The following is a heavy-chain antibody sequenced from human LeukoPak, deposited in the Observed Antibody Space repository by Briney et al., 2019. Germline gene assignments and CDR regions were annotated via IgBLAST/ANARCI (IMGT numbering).Heavy chain of an antibody. CDR2: IYHSGST. CDR3: ARERGAPSGGGFDY. Sequence: SETLSLTCTVSGGSISSSSYYWGWIRQPPGKGLEWIGYIYHSGSTYYNPSLKSRVTISVDRSKNQFSLKLSSVTAADTAVYYCARERGAPSGGGFDYWGQGTLVTVSS. D-gene: IGHD2-15*01. CDR1: GGSISSSSYY. J-gene: IGHJ4*02. V-gene: IGHV4-30-2*01.